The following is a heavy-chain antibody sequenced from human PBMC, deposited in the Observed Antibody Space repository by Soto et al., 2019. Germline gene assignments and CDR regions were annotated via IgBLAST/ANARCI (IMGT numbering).Heavy chain of an antibody. CDR1: GYSFISYY. V-gene: IGHV1-46*01. CDR2: INPNGDTT. D-gene: IGHD6-19*01. J-gene: IGHJ4*02. Sequence: QVQLVQSGAEVKKPGASVKVSCKASGYSFISYYIHWVRQAPGQGLAWMGLINPNGDTTPYAQKFGGRLSVTRDPSTHTVHIELGGLTSADPAIYSCARDVGLYTNGWLADFVGCGYWGRGALVTVSS. CDR3: ARDVGLYTNGWLADFVGCGY.